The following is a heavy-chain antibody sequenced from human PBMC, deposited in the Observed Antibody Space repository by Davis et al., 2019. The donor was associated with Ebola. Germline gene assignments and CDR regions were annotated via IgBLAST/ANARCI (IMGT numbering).Heavy chain of an antibody. D-gene: IGHD4-11*01. CDR2: ISATGVDK. CDR1: GFTFSNYA. Sequence: PGGSLRLSCAASGFTFSNYAMSWVRQAPGGGLEWVAGISATGVDKKYADSVRGRFSISRDDSKSTLYLQMNSLRAEDTAVYYCASGGLPTVTIDCWGQGTLVTVSS. J-gene: IGHJ4*02. CDR3: ASGGLPTVTIDC. V-gene: IGHV3-23*01.